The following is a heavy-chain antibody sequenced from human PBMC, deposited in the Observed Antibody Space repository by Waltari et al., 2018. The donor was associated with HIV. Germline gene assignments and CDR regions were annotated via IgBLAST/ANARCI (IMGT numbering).Heavy chain of an antibody. Sequence: QVHLVQSGAEMKKPGASVKVSCKASGYTFISYGICWVRQAPGHGLEWMGWSSTYNANTNYAQSLQGRVTTTTDTSTTTAYMELRSLTADDTAVYYCARDGLRYSGTFYSDYWGQGTLVTVSS. CDR2: SSTYNANT. V-gene: IGHV1-18*01. D-gene: IGHD1-26*01. CDR3: ARDGLRYSGTFYSDY. J-gene: IGHJ4*02. CDR1: GYTFISYG.